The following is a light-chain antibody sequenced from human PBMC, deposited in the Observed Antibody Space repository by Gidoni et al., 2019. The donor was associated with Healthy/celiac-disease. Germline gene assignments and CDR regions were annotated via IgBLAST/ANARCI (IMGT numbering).Light chain of an antibody. CDR3: CSYAGSYTWV. CDR1: SSDFGGDNY. CDR2: DVS. J-gene: IGLJ3*02. Sequence: QSALTQPRPVAGSSGQSVTISCTGTSSDFGGDNYVSWYQQHPGKAPKLMIYDVSKRPSGVPDRFSGSKSGNTASLTISGLQAEDEADYYCCSYAGSYTWVFGGGTKLTVL. V-gene: IGLV2-11*01.